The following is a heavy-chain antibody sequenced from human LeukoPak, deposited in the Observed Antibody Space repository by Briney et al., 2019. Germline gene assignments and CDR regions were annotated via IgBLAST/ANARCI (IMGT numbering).Heavy chain of an antibody. D-gene: IGHD4-17*01. Sequence: ASVKVSCKASGYTFTSYAMNWVRQAPGQGLEWMGWINTDTGNPTYAQGFTGRFVFSLDTSVSTAYLQISSLKAEDTAVYYCARDSFMRTTAARYYYGMDGWGQGTTVTVSS. CDR2: INTDTGNP. CDR1: GYTFTSYA. CDR3: ARDSFMRTTAARYYYGMDG. V-gene: IGHV7-4-1*02. J-gene: IGHJ6*02.